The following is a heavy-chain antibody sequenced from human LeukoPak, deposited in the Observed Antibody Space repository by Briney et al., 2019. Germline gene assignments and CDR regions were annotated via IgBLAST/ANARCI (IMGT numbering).Heavy chain of an antibody. CDR1: GGTFSSYA. CDR3: AGEGDGYQYYFDY. Sequence: LVKVPCKASGGTFSSYAISWVRQAPGQGLEWMGGIIPIFGTANYAQKFQGRVTITADESTSTAYMELSSLRSEDTAVYYCAGEGDGYQYYFDYWGQGTLVTVSS. D-gene: IGHD5-24*01. J-gene: IGHJ4*02. V-gene: IGHV1-69*01. CDR2: IIPIFGTA.